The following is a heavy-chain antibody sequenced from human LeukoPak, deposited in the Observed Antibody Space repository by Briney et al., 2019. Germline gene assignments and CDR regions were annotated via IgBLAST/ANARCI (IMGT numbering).Heavy chain of an antibody. CDR3: ARSKTGVYYYHYMDV. D-gene: IGHD3-10*01. J-gene: IGHJ6*03. Sequence: PSETLSPTCTVSGGSISSGSYYWSWIRQPAGKGLEWIGRIYTSGSTNYNPSLKSRATISVDTSKNQFSLKLSSVTAADTAVYYCARSKTGVYYYHYMDVWGKGTTVTVSS. V-gene: IGHV4-61*02. CDR1: GGSISSGSYY. CDR2: IYTSGST.